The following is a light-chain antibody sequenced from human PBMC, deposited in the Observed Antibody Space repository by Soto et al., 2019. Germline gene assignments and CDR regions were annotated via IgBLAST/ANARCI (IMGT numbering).Light chain of an antibody. Sequence: DVVMTQSPLSLSVTLGQPASISCRSSQGLVYSDGNTFLNWFHQRPGQSPTRLIYQVSNRDSGVPDRFSGSGSGTDYTLTISRVEAEDVGIYYCVQGTHWPWTFGQGTKVEIK. CDR2: QVS. CDR1: QGLVYSDGNTF. CDR3: VQGTHWPWT. J-gene: IGKJ1*01. V-gene: IGKV2-30*01.